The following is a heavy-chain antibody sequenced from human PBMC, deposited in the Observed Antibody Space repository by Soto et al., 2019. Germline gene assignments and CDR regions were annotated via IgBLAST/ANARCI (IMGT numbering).Heavy chain of an antibody. V-gene: IGHV3-11*01. J-gene: IGHJ3*02. CDR1: GFTFSDYY. CDR2: ISSSGSTI. Sequence: GGSLRLSCAASGFTFSDYYMSWIRQAPGKGLEWVSYISSSGSTIYYADSVKGRFTISRDNAKNSLYRQMNSLRAEDTAVYYCARDRTDIVVVPAAPGGDAFDIWGQGTMVTVSS. CDR3: ARDRTDIVVVPAAPGGDAFDI. D-gene: IGHD2-2*01.